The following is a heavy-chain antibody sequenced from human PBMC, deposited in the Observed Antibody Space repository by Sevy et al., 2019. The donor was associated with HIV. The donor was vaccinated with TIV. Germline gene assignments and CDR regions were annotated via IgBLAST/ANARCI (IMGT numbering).Heavy chain of an antibody. CDR3: ASSLLVDGRWGPPYGMVV. V-gene: IGHV3-11*01. Sequence: GGSLRLSCAASGFIFSDRYMNWIRQAPGKGLEWIAYITSNGNTIYYADSVKGRFTISRDNAKNSLFLQMNSLRAEDTAVYYCASSLLVDGRWGPPYGMVVWGQGTTVTASS. CDR2: ITSNGNTI. J-gene: IGHJ6*02. CDR1: GFIFSDRY. D-gene: IGHD4-17*01.